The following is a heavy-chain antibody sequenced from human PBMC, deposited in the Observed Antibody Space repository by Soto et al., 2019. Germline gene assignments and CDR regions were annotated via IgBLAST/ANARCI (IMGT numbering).Heavy chain of an antibody. CDR3: AREGPAPYYYYGMDV. J-gene: IGHJ6*02. V-gene: IGHV1-18*01. CDR2: ISGYNGNT. Sequence: VQLVQSRGEVKKPGASVKVSCKTSGYSFTTYGISWVRQAPGQGLEWMGWISGYNGNTNYAQKLQGRVTMTTDTSTSTAYKELRSLRSDDTAVYYCAREGPAPYYYYGMDVWGQGSTVTVSS. CDR1: GYSFTTYG.